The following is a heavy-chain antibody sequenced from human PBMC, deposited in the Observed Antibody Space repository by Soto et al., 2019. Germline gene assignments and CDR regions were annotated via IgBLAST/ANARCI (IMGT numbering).Heavy chain of an antibody. D-gene: IGHD2-2*01. V-gene: IGHV1-46*01. Sequence: QVQLVQSGAEVKKPGASVKVSCKASGYTFTSYYMHWVRQAPGQGLEWMGIINPSGTTTDYAQKIQGRFTMTRDTSTRTYNMDLSILRSEETAVYYFARHQTASHYYYGIDVWGQGTTVTVAS. CDR1: GYTFTSYY. J-gene: IGHJ6*02. CDR2: INPSGTTT. CDR3: ARHQTASHYYYGIDV.